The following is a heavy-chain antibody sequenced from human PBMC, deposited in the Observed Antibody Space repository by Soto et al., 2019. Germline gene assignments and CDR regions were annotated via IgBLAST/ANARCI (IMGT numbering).Heavy chain of an antibody. J-gene: IGHJ6*03. D-gene: IGHD3-10*01. Sequence: QVQLQQWGAGLLKPSETLSLSCAVYGGSFSGYYWIWIRQSPGKGLEWIGEIDHSGSTEYSPSLKSRVTTSLDTSKNQCSLKLSSVTAADTAVYYCARAPTGKGNYNMDVWGKGTTVTVSS. CDR3: ARAPTGKGNYNMDV. CDR1: GGSFSGYY. CDR2: IDHSGST. V-gene: IGHV4-34*01.